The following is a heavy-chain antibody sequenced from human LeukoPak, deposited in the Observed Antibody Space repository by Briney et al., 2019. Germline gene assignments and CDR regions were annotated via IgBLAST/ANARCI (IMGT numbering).Heavy chain of an antibody. CDR1: GYSFTDHW. Sequence: GESLKISCKASGYSFTDHWIGWVRQMPGKGLEWMGIIYPGDSDTRYSPSFQGQVTISAGKSISTAYLQWSTLQAPDTAMYYCARGDNSGWYFFDYWGQGTLVTVSS. J-gene: IGHJ4*02. CDR3: ARGDNSGWYFFDY. CDR2: IYPGDSDT. D-gene: IGHD6-19*01. V-gene: IGHV5-51*01.